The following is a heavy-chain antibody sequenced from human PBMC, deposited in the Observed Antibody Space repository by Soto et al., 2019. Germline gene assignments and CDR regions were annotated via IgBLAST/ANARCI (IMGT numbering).Heavy chain of an antibody. CDR1: GDSISCSQW. CDR2: ISHTGTT. D-gene: IGHD2-8*01. V-gene: IGHV4-4*02. CDR3: ARYNSYAIDY. Sequence: SETLSLTCAVSGDSISCSQWWSWVRLPPGKGLEWIAEISHTGTTNYNPSLKSRVTMSVDTSKNQFSLKLTSVTAADTAVYYCARYNSYAIDYWGRGTLVTVSS. J-gene: IGHJ4*02.